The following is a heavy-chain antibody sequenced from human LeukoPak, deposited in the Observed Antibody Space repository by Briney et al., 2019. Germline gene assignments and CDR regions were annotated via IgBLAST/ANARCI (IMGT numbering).Heavy chain of an antibody. CDR3: ASETPGNYDILSGHEHNWFDP. Sequence: SQTLSLTCTVSGGSISSGCYYWSWIRQHPGQGLEWIGYIYYSGSTYYNPSLKSRVTIAVDTSKNQFSLKLSSVTAAATAVYYCASETPGNYDILSGHEHNWFDPWGQGTLVTVSS. J-gene: IGHJ5*02. CDR2: IYYSGST. V-gene: IGHV4-31*03. D-gene: IGHD3-9*01. CDR1: GGSISSGCYY.